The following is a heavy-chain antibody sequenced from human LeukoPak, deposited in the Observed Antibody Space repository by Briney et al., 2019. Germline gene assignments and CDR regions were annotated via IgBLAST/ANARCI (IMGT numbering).Heavy chain of an antibody. J-gene: IGHJ4*02. CDR2: ISGSGGST. Sequence: PGGSLRLSCAAFGFTFSSYAMSWVRQAPGKGLEWVSAISGSGGSTYYADSVKGRFTISRDNSKNTVFLQMDSLRAEDTAVYYCAKTQWKVGATDYFDYWGQGILVTVSS. CDR3: AKTQWKVGATDYFDY. V-gene: IGHV3-23*01. D-gene: IGHD1-26*01. CDR1: GFTFSSYA.